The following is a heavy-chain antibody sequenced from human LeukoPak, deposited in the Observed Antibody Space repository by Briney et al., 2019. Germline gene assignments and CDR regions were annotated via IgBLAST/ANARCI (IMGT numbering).Heavy chain of an antibody. Sequence: PSETLSHTCTVSGGSISSYYWGWIRQPPGKGLEWIGYIYYSGSTNYNPSLKSRVTISVDTSKNQFSLKLSSVTAADTAVYYCAVGVAAAGEYYFDYWGQGTLVTVSS. CDR3: AVGVAAAGEYYFDY. CDR1: GGSISSYY. J-gene: IGHJ4*02. CDR2: IYYSGST. V-gene: IGHV4-59*01. D-gene: IGHD6-13*01.